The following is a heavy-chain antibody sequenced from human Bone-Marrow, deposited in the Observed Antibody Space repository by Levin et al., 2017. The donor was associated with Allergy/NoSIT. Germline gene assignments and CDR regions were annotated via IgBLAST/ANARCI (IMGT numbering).Heavy chain of an antibody. V-gene: IGHV3-23*01. D-gene: IGHD6-13*01. CDR2: IRTGGGGT. CDR1: GFTFSSYG. J-gene: IGHJ4*02. Sequence: GESLKISCAASGFTFSSYGMTWVRQSPGRGLEWVASIRTGGGGTQYADSVKGRFTISRDNSKTTVYLQMNSLRDEDTALYYCARDLPYRTGWYGSSAYWGQGTLVTVSS. CDR3: ARDLPYRTGWYGSSAY.